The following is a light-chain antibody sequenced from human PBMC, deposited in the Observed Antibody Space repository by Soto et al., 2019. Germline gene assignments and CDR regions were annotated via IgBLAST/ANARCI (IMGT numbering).Light chain of an antibody. CDR3: MQATQYPPYT. J-gene: IGKJ2*01. V-gene: IGKV2-24*01. CDR1: QSLLHSDGTTY. Sequence: DIVMTQTPLSSPVTLGQPASISCRSSQSLLHSDGTTYLSWLQQRPGQPPRLLIYSVSNRLSGVPDRVSGSGAGTDFTLRISRVEAEDVGVYYCMQATQYPPYTFGQGTKLEI. CDR2: SVS.